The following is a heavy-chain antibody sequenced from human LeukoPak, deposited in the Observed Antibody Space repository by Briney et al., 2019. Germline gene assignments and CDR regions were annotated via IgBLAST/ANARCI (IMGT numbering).Heavy chain of an antibody. CDR1: GFTFSSYA. CDR3: AKAGYGQDAFDI. V-gene: IGHV3-23*01. CDR2: ISGSGGST. J-gene: IGHJ3*02. Sequence: GGSLRLSCAASGFTFSSYAMSWVRQAPGKGLEWVSAISGSGGSTYYADSVKGRFTISRDNSKNTLYLQMNSLRAGDTAVYYCAKAGYGQDAFDIWGQGTMVTVSS. D-gene: IGHD5-18*01.